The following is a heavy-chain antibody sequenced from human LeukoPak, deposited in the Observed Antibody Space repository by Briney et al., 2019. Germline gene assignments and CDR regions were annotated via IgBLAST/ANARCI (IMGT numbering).Heavy chain of an antibody. CDR3: ARVRFLEWLWDNAFDI. CDR2: ISYDGSNK. J-gene: IGHJ3*02. CDR1: GFTFSSYG. Sequence: GRSLRLSCAASGFTFSSYGMHWVRQAPGKGLEWVAGISYDGSNKYYADSVKGRFTISRDNSKNTLYLQMNSLRAEDTAVYYCARVRFLEWLWDNAFDIWGQGTMVTVSS. D-gene: IGHD3-3*01. V-gene: IGHV3-30*03.